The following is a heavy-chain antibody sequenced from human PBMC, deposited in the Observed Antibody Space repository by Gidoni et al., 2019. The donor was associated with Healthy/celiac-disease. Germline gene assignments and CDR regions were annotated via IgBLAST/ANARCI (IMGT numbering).Heavy chain of an antibody. CDR2: IYYSVGT. CDR3: ARGSCSGGSCYRYPLTDAFDI. CDR1: GGSFCSGGYY. J-gene: IGHJ3*02. D-gene: IGHD2-15*01. V-gene: IGHV4-31*03. Sequence: QVQLQESGPGLVKPSQTLSLTCTVSGGSFCSGGYYWSWIRQHPGKGLEWIGYIYYSVGTYYNPSLKSRVTISVDTSKNQFSLKLSSVTAADTAVYYCARGSCSGGSCYRYPLTDAFDIWGQGTMVTVSS.